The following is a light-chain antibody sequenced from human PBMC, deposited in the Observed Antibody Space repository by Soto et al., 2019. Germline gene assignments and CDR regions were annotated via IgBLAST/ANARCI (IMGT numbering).Light chain of an antibody. J-gene: IGKJ5*01. CDR3: QQRNSWPPVT. V-gene: IGKV3D-20*02. CDR2: RAS. CDR1: QSMTRAY. Sequence: EIVSMQSPGTLSLSPGARATLSCRASQSMTRAYIAWYQKKPGQAPRLLMFRASSRAAGFPERFSGSGSGTDFTLTISRLEPEDFAIYYCQQRNSWPPVTFGLGTRLEIK.